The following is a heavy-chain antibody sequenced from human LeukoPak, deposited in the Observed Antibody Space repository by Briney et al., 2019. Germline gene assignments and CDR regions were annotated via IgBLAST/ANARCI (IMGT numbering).Heavy chain of an antibody. D-gene: IGHD6-13*01. J-gene: IGHJ5*02. CDR3: ARGPYSSKLNWFDP. Sequence: SVKVSCKASGGTFSSYAISWVRQAPGQGLEWMGGIIPIFGTANYAQKFQGRVTITADEFTSTAYMELSSLRSEDTAVYYCARGPYSSKLNWFDPWGQGTLVTVSS. CDR1: GGTFSSYA. V-gene: IGHV1-69*01. CDR2: IIPIFGTA.